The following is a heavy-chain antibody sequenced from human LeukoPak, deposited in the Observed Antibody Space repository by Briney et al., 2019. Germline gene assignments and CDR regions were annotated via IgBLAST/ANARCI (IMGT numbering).Heavy chain of an antibody. CDR2: ISSSGSTI. J-gene: IGHJ4*02. CDR3: ARDPGDSSGYVFDY. V-gene: IGHV3-48*03. D-gene: IGHD3-22*01. CDR1: GFTFSSYE. Sequence: GGSLRLSCAASGFTFSSYEMNWVRQAPGKGLEWVSYISSSGSTIYYADSVKGRFTISRDNAKNSLYLQMNSLRAEDTAVYYCARDPGDSSGYVFDYWGQGTLVTVSS.